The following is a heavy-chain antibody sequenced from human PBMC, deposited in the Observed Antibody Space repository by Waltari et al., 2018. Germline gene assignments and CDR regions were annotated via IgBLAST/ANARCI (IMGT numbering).Heavy chain of an antibody. CDR2: INIDGSSI. CDR3: ARGGFDHGFDI. CDR1: GFTFSDSS. D-gene: IGHD3-9*01. V-gene: IGHV3-74*01. Sequence: EVQLVESGGGLVQTGGSLRLSCAASGFTFSDSSMNWVRQAPGKGLVWVSRINIDGSSIIYADSVKGRFTVSRDNAKNTVYLQVNSLRAEDTAVYYCARGGFDHGFDIWGQGTLVTVSS. J-gene: IGHJ3*02.